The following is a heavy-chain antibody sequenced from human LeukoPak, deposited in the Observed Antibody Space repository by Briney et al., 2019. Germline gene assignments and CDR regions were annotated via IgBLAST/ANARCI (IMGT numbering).Heavy chain of an antibody. Sequence: GGSLRLSCAASGFTFSKAWMSWVRQAPGKGLEWGGRIKSRTDGATIDHAAPVKGRFTISRDDPKNTLYLQMNSLKTEDTAVYYCTTDSGYCSGGSCYNYDFDYQYGMDVWGQGTTVTVSS. V-gene: IGHV3-15*01. CDR1: GFTFSKAW. CDR3: TTDSGYCSGGSCYNYDFDYQYGMDV. D-gene: IGHD2-15*01. J-gene: IGHJ6*02. CDR2: IKSRTDGATI.